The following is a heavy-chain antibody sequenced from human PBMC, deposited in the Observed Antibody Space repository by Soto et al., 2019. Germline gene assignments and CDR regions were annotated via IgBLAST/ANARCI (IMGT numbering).Heavy chain of an antibody. CDR2: ISYDGGNK. CDR3: ARGDGEDIAVVIGVRPGEYGVDV. D-gene: IGHD2-15*01. V-gene: IGHV3-30-3*01. J-gene: IGHJ6*02. Sequence: QVQLVESGGGVVQPGRSLRLSCAASGFTFRNYAMHWVRQAPGKGLECVAVISYDGGNKFYRDYVKGRFTISRDNSKNTLYLQINSLRYEDTAVYYCARGDGEDIAVVIGVRPGEYGVDVWGQGTTVTVSS. CDR1: GFTFRNYA.